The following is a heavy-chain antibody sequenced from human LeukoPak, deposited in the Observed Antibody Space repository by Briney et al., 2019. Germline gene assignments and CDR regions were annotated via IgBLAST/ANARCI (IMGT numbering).Heavy chain of an antibody. CDR2: INQDGSEK. Sequence: GGSLRLSCAASGFTFSNFWMNWVRQTPGKGLEWVANINQDGSEKYYVDSVKGRFTISRDNAKNSLYLQMNSLRAEDTAVYYCARPPTYSSSWYGDYFDYWGQGTLVTVSS. V-gene: IGHV3-7*03. J-gene: IGHJ4*02. CDR3: ARPPTYSSSWYGDYFDY. D-gene: IGHD6-13*01. CDR1: GFTFSNFW.